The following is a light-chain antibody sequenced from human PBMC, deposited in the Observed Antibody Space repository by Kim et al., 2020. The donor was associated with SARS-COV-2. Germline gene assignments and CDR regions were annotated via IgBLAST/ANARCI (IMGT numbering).Light chain of an antibody. V-gene: IGLV3-1*01. Sequence: SYELTQPPSVSVSPGQTGSITCSGHKLGNKYVSWYHQKPGQSPVLFIYQDTKRPSGIPERFSGSNSGNTATLTISGTQTMDEGDYYCQAWDSSTNVVFGGGTQLTVL. CDR3: QAWDSSTNVV. CDR1: KLGNKY. CDR2: QDT. J-gene: IGLJ3*02.